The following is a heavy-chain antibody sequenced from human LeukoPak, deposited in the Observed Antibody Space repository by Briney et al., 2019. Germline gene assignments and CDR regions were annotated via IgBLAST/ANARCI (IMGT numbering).Heavy chain of an antibody. CDR3: ARWAVAVPAFDY. V-gene: IGHV1-46*01. Sequence: ASVKVSCKASGYTFTSYYMHWVRQAPGQGLEWMGIINPSGSSTSYAQKFQGRVTMTRDTSTSTVYMELSSLRSEDAAVYYCARWAVAVPAFDYWGQGTLVTVSS. CDR2: INPSGSST. J-gene: IGHJ4*02. D-gene: IGHD6-19*01. CDR1: GYTFTSYY.